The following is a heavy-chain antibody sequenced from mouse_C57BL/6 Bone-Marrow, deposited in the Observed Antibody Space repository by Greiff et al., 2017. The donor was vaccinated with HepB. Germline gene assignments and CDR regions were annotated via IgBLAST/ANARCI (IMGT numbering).Heavy chain of an antibody. J-gene: IGHJ3*01. CDR3: ARGDYDAWFAY. Sequence: EVMLVESGGGLVQPGGSLKLSCAASGFTFSDYGMAWVRQAPRKGPEWVAFISNLAYSIYYADTVTGRITISRENAKNTLYLEMSSLRSEDTAMYYCARGDYDAWFAYWGQGTLVTVSA. CDR2: ISNLAYSI. CDR1: GFTFSDYG. D-gene: IGHD2-4*01. V-gene: IGHV5-15*01.